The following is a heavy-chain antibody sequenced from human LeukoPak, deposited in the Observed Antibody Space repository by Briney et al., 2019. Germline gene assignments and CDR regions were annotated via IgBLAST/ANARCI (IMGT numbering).Heavy chain of an antibody. CDR3: ARVPTYYDFWSGRGGSNYYYYMDV. D-gene: IGHD3-3*01. J-gene: IGHJ6*03. V-gene: IGHV3-11*04. Sequence: KSGGSLRLSCAASGFAFSDYYMSWIRQAPGKGLEWVSYISNSGYTIHYGDSVKGRFTVSRDNAKNSLYLQMNSLRAEDTAVYYCARVPTYYDFWSGRGGSNYYYYMDVWGKGTTVTVSS. CDR2: ISNSGYTI. CDR1: GFAFSDYY.